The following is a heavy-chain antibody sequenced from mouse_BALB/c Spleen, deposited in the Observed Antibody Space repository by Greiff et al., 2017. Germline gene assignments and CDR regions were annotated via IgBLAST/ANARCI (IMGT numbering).Heavy chain of an antibody. CDR1: GFTFSNYW. J-gene: IGHJ3*01. V-gene: IGHV6-6*02. CDR2: IRLKSNNYAT. Sequence: EVMLVESGGGLVQPGGSMKLSCVASGFTFSNYWMNWVRQSPEKGLEWVAEIRLKSNNYATHYAESVKGRFTISRDDSKSSVYLQMNNLRAEDTGIYYCTRDYYGYPLFAYWGQGTLVTVSA. D-gene: IGHD2-2*01. CDR3: TRDYYGYPLFAY.